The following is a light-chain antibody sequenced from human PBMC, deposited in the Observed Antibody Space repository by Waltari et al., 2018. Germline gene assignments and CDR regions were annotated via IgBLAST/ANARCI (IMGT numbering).Light chain of an antibody. CDR3: QQYNYWPWT. Sequence: EIVMTPSPATLSVSPGESATPSCRASQTLSSTFAWYQQKPGQAPRLLIYSTSTRATGIPARFSGSGSGTEFTLTISSLQSEDFAIYYCQQYNYWPWTFGQGTRVEIK. CDR2: STS. CDR1: QTLSST. J-gene: IGKJ1*01. V-gene: IGKV3D-15*01.